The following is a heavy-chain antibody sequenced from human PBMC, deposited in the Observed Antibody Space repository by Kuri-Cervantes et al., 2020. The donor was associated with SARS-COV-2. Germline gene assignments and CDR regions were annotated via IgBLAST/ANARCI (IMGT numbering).Heavy chain of an antibody. V-gene: IGHV3-7*03. Sequence: ETLSLTCAASGFTFSSYWMSWVRQAPGKGLEWVANIRQDGSEKYYVDSVKGRFTISRDNAKNSLYLQMNSLRAEDTALYYCARDCVGSGSYVRSYYYYGMDVWGQGTTVTVSS. J-gene: IGHJ6*02. CDR3: ARDCVGSGSYVRSYYYYGMDV. CDR1: GFTFSSYW. CDR2: IRQDGSEK. D-gene: IGHD3-10*01.